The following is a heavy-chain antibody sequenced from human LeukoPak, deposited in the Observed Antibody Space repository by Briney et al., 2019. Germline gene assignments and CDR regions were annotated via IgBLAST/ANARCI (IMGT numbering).Heavy chain of an antibody. V-gene: IGHV1-8*01. CDR2: MNPNSGNT. CDR3: ATKENWYPHRPYYFDY. CDR1: GYTFTSYD. D-gene: IGHD6-13*01. J-gene: IGHJ4*02. Sequence: ASVKVSCKASGYTFTSYDINWVRQATGQGLEWMGWMNPNSGNTGYAQKFQGRVTMTRNTSISTAYMELSSLRSEDTAVYYCATKENWYPHRPYYFDYWGQGTLVTVSS.